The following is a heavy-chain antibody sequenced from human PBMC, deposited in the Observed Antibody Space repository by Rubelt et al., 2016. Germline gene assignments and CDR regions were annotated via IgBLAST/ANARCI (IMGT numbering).Heavy chain of an antibody. J-gene: IGHJ5*02. CDR2: MNPNSGNT. CDR3: ARGVEYYYGSGTNWFDP. CDR1: GYTFTSYD. D-gene: IGHD3-10*01. V-gene: IGHV1-8*01. Sequence: QVQLVQSGAEVKKPGASVKVSCKASGYTFTSYDINWVRQATGQGLEWMGWMNPNSGNTGYAQKFQGRVTMTRNTSISTAYMELSSLRSEETAVYYCARGVEYYYGSGTNWFDPWGQGTLVTVSS.